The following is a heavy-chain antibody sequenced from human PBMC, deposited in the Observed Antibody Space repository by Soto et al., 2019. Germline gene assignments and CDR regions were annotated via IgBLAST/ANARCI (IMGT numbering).Heavy chain of an antibody. J-gene: IGHJ4*02. CDR2: ITGSGGAM. CDR1: GFDFSGSE. Sequence: GSLRLSCTASGFDFSGSEMNWFRQAPGKGLEWVAYITGSGGAMFHADSLKGRFSISRDNAKNSLFLEMNNLTADDAGVYYCAKVAPFILGSPFWGQGTLVTVSS. CDR3: AKVAPFILGSPF. D-gene: IGHD2-21*01. V-gene: IGHV3-48*03.